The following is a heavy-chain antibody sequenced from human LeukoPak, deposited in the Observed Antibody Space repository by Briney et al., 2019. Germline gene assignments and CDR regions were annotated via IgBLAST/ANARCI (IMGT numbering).Heavy chain of an antibody. J-gene: IGHJ6*02. CDR2: MNPNSGNT. CDR1: GYTFTSYD. Sequence: ASVKVSCKASGYTFTSYDINWVRQATGQGLEWMGWMNPNSGNTGYAQKFQGRVTMTRNTSISTAYMELSSLRSEDTAVYYSARAESSSRYYYYGMDVWGQGTTVTVSS. D-gene: IGHD6-6*01. CDR3: ARAESSSRYYYYGMDV. V-gene: IGHV1-8*01.